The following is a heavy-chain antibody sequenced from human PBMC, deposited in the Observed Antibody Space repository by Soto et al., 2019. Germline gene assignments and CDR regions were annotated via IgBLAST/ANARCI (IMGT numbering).Heavy chain of an antibody. V-gene: IGHV4-34*01. J-gene: IGHJ5*02. CDR2: INHSGST. D-gene: IGHD6-13*01. CDR3: ARRRLSLAAGTGRVDWFDP. CDR1: GGSFSGYY. Sequence: PSETLSLTCAVYGGSFSGYYWSWIRQPPGKGLEWIGEINHSGSTNYNPSLKSRVTISVDTSKNQFSLKLSSVTAADTAVYYCARRRLSLAAGTGRVDWFDPWGQGTLVTVSS.